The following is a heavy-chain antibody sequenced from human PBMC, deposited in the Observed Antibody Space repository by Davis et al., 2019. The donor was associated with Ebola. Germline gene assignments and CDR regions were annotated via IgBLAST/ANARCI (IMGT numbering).Heavy chain of an antibody. J-gene: IGHJ6*02. CDR3: VRDQDYYETTGPKYYYHYYGMDV. D-gene: IGHD3-22*01. Sequence: ASVKVSCKASGYTFTGYFMHWVRQAPGQGLEWMGWINPNSGDTNYAQKFQGRVTMTRDASISTAYMDLSRLRSDDSAVYYCVRDQDYYETTGPKYYYHYYGMDVWGQGTTLTVSS. CDR1: GYTFTGYF. CDR2: INPNSGDT. V-gene: IGHV1-2*02.